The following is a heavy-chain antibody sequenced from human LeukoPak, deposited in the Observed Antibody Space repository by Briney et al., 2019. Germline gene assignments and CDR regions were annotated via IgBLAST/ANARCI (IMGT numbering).Heavy chain of an antibody. Sequence: PGGSLKLSCAASGFTLSSYSMNWVRQAPGKGLEWVANIKQDGSEKYHVDSVKGRFTISRDNAKNSLYLQMNSLRAEDTAVYYCARDPGYGDYHDYWGQGTLVTVSS. CDR1: GFTLSSYS. CDR3: ARDPGYGDYHDY. CDR2: IKQDGSEK. J-gene: IGHJ4*02. D-gene: IGHD4-17*01. V-gene: IGHV3-7*01.